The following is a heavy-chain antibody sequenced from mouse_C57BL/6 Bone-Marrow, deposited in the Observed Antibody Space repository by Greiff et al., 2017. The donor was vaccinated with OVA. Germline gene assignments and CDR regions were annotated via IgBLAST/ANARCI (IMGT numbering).Heavy chain of an antibody. CDR1: GYTFTSYG. J-gene: IGHJ3*01. CDR3: AREGGYGNYGDWFAY. V-gene: IGHV1-81*01. D-gene: IGHD2-10*02. CDR2: IYPRSGNT. Sequence: VKLMESGAELARPGASVKLSCKASGYTFTSYGISWVKQRTGQGLEWIGEIYPRSGNTYYNEKFKGKATLTADKSSSTAYMELRSLTSEDSAVYFCAREGGYGNYGDWFAYWGQGTLVTVSA.